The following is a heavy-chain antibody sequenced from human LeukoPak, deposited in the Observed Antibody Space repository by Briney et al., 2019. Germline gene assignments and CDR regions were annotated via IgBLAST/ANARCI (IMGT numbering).Heavy chain of an antibody. CDR2: IYYSGST. V-gene: IGHV4-61*08. D-gene: IGHD3-10*01. Sequence: NPSETLSLTCTVSGGSISSGDYYWSWIRQPPGKGLEWIGYIYYSGSTNYNPSLKSRVTISVDTSKNQFSLKLNSVTAADTAVYYCTRRSYASGSYYNGWYFDYWGQGTLVTVSS. J-gene: IGHJ4*02. CDR1: GGSISSGDYY. CDR3: TRRSYASGSYYNGWYFDY.